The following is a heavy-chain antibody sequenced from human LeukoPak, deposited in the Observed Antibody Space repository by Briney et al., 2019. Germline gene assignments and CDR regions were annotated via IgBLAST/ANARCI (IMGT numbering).Heavy chain of an antibody. CDR3: ARAVGVGRGTYFDL. J-gene: IGHJ2*01. CDR2: ISYIGST. CDR1: GASISSYY. D-gene: IGHD1-1*01. V-gene: IGHV4-59*08. Sequence: SETLSLACTVSGASISSYYWSWIRQPPGKGLEWIGYISYIGSTNYNPSLKSRVTISVDTSKNQFSLKLSSVTAADTAVYYCARAVGVGRGTYFDLWGRGTLVTVSS.